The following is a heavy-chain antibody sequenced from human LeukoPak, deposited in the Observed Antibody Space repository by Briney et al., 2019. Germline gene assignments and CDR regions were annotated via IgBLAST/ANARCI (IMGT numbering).Heavy chain of an antibody. CDR3: ARGVRGSWLSY. CDR1: GFTLSDYY. CDR2: IYSGGST. D-gene: IGHD6-13*01. Sequence: GGSLRLSCAASGFTLSDYYMSWIRQAPGKGLEWVSVIYSGGSTYYADSVKGRFTISRHNSKNTLYLQMNSLRIEDTAVYYCARGVRGSWLSYWGQGSLVTVSS. V-gene: IGHV3-53*04. J-gene: IGHJ4*02.